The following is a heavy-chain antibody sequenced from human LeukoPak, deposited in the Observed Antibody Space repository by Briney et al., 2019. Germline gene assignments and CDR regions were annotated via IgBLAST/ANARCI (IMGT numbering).Heavy chain of an antibody. CDR2: ISSSGSTI. J-gene: IGHJ1*01. Sequence: GSLRLSCAASGFTFSTYEMTWVRQAPGKGLEWVSYISSSGSTIYYADSVKGRFTISRDNAKNSLYLQMNSLRAEDTAVYYCAKVGYTYGYRTPPEYFQHWGQGTLVTVSS. CDR3: AKVGYTYGYRTPPEYFQH. V-gene: IGHV3-48*03. D-gene: IGHD5-18*01. CDR1: GFTFSTYE.